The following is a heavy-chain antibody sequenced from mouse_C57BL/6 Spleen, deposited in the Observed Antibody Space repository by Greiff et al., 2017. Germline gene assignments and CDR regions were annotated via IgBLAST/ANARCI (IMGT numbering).Heavy chain of an antibody. CDR3: ARSLYDYDLYYFDY. J-gene: IGHJ2*01. V-gene: IGHV1-47*01. D-gene: IGHD2-4*01. CDR1: GYTFTTYP. Sequence: QVQLKESGAELVKPGASVKMSCKASGYTFTTYPIEWMKQNHGKSLEWIGNFHPYNDDTKYNEKFKGKATLTVEKSSSTVYLELSRLTSDDSAVYYCARSLYDYDLYYFDYWGQGTTLTVSS. CDR2: FHPYNDDT.